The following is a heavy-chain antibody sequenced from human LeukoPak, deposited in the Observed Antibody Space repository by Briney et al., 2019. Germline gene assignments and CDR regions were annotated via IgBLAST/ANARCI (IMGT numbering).Heavy chain of an antibody. CDR1: GDSTRSYY. CDR3: ARGHQQLGRCDWFDP. Sequence: SETLSLTCTVSGDSTRSYYWSWIRQPPGKGLEWMGYIYYSGSTYYNPSLKSRVTISVDTSKTQFSLKLSSVTTADTAIYYCARGHQQLGRCDWFDPWGQGTLVTVSS. J-gene: IGHJ5*02. CDR2: IYYSGST. D-gene: IGHD6-13*01. V-gene: IGHV4-59*01.